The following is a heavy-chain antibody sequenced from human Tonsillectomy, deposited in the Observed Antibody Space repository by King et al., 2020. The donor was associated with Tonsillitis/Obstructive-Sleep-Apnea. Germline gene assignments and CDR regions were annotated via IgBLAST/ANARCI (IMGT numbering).Heavy chain of an antibody. CDR3: AKSAYYEFWSGYYPDRDYMDV. J-gene: IGHJ6*03. CDR2: ISWNSGSI. CDR1: GFTFDDYA. D-gene: IGHD3-3*01. V-gene: IGHV3-9*01. Sequence: VQLVESGGGLVQPGRSLRLSCAASGFTFDDYAMYWVRQAPGKGLEWVSGISWNSGSIGYADSVKGRFTISRDNAKNSLYLQMSSLRAEDTALYYCAKSAYYEFWSGYYPDRDYMDVWGKGTTVTVSS.